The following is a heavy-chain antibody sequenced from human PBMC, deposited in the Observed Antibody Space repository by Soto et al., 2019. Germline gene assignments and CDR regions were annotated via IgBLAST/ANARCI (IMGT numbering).Heavy chain of an antibody. CDR1: GYIFVNYG. V-gene: IGHV1-18*01. D-gene: IGHD3-16*01. Sequence: QVQLVQSGDEVKKPGASVKVSCKASGYIFVNYGIAWVRQAPGQGLEWMGWISPYTGNTHSASKVQGRLTMTTDTSTSTAYMDLGSLTSDDTAVYYCVMVDNYVTPTPQDVWGQGTTXXXSS. CDR3: VMVDNYVTPTPQDV. CDR2: ISPYTGNT. J-gene: IGHJ6*02.